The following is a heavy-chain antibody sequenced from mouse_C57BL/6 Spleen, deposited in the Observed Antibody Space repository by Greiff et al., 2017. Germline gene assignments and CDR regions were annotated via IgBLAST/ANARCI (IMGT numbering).Heavy chain of an antibody. CDR1: GFTFSDYG. CDR3: ARRYYGSSHYFDY. D-gene: IGHD1-1*01. V-gene: IGHV5-17*01. Sequence: EVKLVESGGGLVKPGGSLKLSCAASGFTFSDYGMHWVRQAPEKGLEWVAYISSGSSTIYYADTVKGRFTISRDNAKNTLFLQRTSLRSEDTAMYYCARRYYGSSHYFDYWGQGTTLTVSS. J-gene: IGHJ2*01. CDR2: ISSGSSTI.